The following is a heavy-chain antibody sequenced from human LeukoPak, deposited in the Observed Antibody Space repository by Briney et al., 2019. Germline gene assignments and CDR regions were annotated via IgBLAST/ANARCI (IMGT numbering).Heavy chain of an antibody. CDR1: GGSISSSSYY. D-gene: IGHD3-10*01. CDR2: IYYSGST. Sequence: SETLSLTCTVSGGSISSSSYYWGWIRQPPGKGLEWIGSIYYSGSTYYNPSLKSRVTISVDTSKNQFSLKLSSVTAADTAVYYCARGDYPGSYYMAWGQGTLVTVSS. CDR3: ARGDYPGSYYMA. V-gene: IGHV4-39*07. J-gene: IGHJ4*02.